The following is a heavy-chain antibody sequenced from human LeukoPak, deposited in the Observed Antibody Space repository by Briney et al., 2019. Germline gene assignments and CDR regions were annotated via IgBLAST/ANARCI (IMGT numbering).Heavy chain of an antibody. D-gene: IGHD5-12*01. J-gene: IGHJ4*02. V-gene: IGHV4-4*02. CDR2: IYHSGST. CDR1: GGSISSSNW. CDR3: ARSYSGYDLKFDY. Sequence: PSGTLSLTCAVSGGSISSSNWWSWVRQPPGKGLEWIGEIYHSGSTNYNPSLKSRVTISVDKSKNQFSLKLSSVTAADTAVYYCARSYSGYDLKFDYWGQGTLVTVSS.